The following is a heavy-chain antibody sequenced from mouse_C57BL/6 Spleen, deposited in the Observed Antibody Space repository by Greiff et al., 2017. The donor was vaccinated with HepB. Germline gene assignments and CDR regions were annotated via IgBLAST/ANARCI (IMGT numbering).Heavy chain of an antibody. CDR2: ISYDGSN. CDR3: ARGEYDGQAY. D-gene: IGHD2-3*01. J-gene: IGHJ3*01. Sequence: EVKLEESGPGLVKPSQSLSLTCSVTGYSITSGYYWNWIRQFPGNKLEWMGYISYDGSNNYNPSLKNRISVTRDTSKNQFFLKLNSVTTEDTATYYCARGEYDGQAYWGQGTLVTVSA. CDR1: GYSITSGYY. V-gene: IGHV3-6*01.